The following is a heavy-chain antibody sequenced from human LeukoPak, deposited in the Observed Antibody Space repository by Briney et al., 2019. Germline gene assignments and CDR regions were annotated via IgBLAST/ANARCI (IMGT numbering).Heavy chain of an antibody. CDR1: GASISSSTYY. Sequence: SETLSLTCTVSGASISSSTYYWGWIRQPPGKGLEWIGSASYSGNTYYNPSLKSRVTISVDTSKNQFSLKLSSVTAADTAVYYCARGRRIYDFWSGYYPTAERDAFEIWGQGTMVTVSS. CDR2: ASYSGNT. D-gene: IGHD3-3*01. CDR3: ARGRRIYDFWSGYYPTAERDAFEI. V-gene: IGHV4-39*07. J-gene: IGHJ3*02.